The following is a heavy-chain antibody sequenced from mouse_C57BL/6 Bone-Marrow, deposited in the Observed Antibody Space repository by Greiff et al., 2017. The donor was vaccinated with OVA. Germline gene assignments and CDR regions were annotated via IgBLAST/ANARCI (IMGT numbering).Heavy chain of an antibody. Sequence: VQLQQPGAELVKPGASVKMSCKASGYTFTSYWITWVKQRPGQGLEWIGDIYPGSGSTNYNEKFKSKATLTVDTSSSTAYMQLSSLTSEDSAVYYCAEIYYGNYEGFDYWGQGTTLTVSS. CDR1: GYTFTSYW. CDR3: AEIYYGNYEGFDY. D-gene: IGHD2-1*01. CDR2: IYPGSGST. J-gene: IGHJ2*01. V-gene: IGHV1-55*01.